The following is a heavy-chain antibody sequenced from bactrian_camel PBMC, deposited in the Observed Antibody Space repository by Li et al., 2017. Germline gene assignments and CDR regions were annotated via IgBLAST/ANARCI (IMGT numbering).Heavy chain of an antibody. CDR1: GVTFGEYC. D-gene: IGHD1*01. J-gene: IGHJ4*01. V-gene: IGHV3S56*01. CDR2: ITTVIDT. Sequence: HVQLVESGGGSVQAGGSLRLSCVASGVTFGEYCMAWFRRVPGKEREAVATITTVIDTNYADSVKDRFTISRDNAESTVYLQMMNLKPEDTAMYYCVARIGMFGCKLAAASTFSYWGQGTQVTVS. CDR3: VARIGMFGCKLAAASTFSY.